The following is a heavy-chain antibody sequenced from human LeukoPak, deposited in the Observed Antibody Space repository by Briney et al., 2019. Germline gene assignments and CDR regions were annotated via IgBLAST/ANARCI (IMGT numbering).Heavy chain of an antibody. J-gene: IGHJ4*02. CDR3: ATSNDAKIAPFDH. CDR1: GVSMSAYQ. CDR2: INTKGET. D-gene: IGHD2-21*01. Sequence: SETLSLTRTVSGVSMSAYQWSWVRQSPEKGLEWIGCINTKGETSYNPSLKSRVTTSVDTSKSQFSPRLTSVTAADTAVYYCATSNDAKIAPFDHWGQGAPVTVSS. V-gene: IGHV4-4*09.